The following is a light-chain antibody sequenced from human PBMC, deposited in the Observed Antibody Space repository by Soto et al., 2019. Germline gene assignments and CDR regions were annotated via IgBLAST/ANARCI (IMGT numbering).Light chain of an antibody. Sequence: PSQAVNTRLAWYQHKPGQAPRLLTYLTSNRAAGIPARFSGSGSETDFTLTISDVEPEDFAVYYCHQRQSWPRTFGQGTKVDIK. CDR3: HQRQSWPRT. J-gene: IGKJ1*01. V-gene: IGKV3-11*01. CDR1: QAVNTR. CDR2: LTS.